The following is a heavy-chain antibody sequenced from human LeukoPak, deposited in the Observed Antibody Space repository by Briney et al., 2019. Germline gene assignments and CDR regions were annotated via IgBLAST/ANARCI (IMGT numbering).Heavy chain of an antibody. CDR2: IKSDGSST. Sequence: GGSLRLSCAASGFTFSSYWMHWVRQAPGKGLVWVSRIKSDGSSTSYADSVKGRFTISRDNAKNTLYLQMNSLRAEDTAVYYCARQADTPMLIWSFTDYWGQGTLVTVSS. V-gene: IGHV3-74*01. CDR1: GFTFSSYW. J-gene: IGHJ4*02. CDR3: ARQADTPMLIWSFTDY. D-gene: IGHD5-18*01.